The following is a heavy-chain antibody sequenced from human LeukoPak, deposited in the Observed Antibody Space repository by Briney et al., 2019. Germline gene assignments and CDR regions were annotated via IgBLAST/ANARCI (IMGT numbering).Heavy chain of an antibody. CDR2: INPNSGGT. CDR1: GYTFTGYY. Sequence: VASVKVSCKASGYTFTGYYMHWVRQAPGQGLEWMGWINPNSGGTNYAQKFQGRVTRTRDTSISTAYMELSRLRSDDTAVYYCARDMVRGVIISPPFDYWGQGTLVTVSS. V-gene: IGHV1-2*02. CDR3: ARDMVRGVIISPPFDY. J-gene: IGHJ4*02. D-gene: IGHD3-10*01.